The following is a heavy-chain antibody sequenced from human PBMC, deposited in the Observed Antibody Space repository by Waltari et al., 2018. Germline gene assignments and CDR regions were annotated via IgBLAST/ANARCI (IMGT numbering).Heavy chain of an antibody. CDR3: AGSPSVGWYRNRYFQH. V-gene: IGHV4-59*01. D-gene: IGHD6-19*01. J-gene: IGHJ1*01. CDR1: GGSISSYY. Sequence: QVQLQESGPGLVKPSETLSLTCTVSGGSISSYYWSWIRQPPGKGLEWIGYIYYSGSTNYNPSLKSRVTISVDTSKNQFSLKLSSVTAADTAVYYCAGSPSVGWYRNRYFQHWGQGTLVTVSS. CDR2: IYYSGST.